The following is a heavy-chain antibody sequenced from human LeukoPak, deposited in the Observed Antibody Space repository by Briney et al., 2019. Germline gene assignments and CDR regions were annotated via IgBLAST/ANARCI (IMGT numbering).Heavy chain of an antibody. V-gene: IGHV3-30*18. CDR2: ISSDGKTE. D-gene: IGHD5-18*01. Sequence: PGGSLRLSCVASGFTFSSYGMHWVRQAPGKGLEWVAVISSDGKTEIYADSVRGRFTISRDNSKNTVYLQMNSLRAEDTAVYYCAKRDTAMAAFDYWGQGTLVTVSS. CDR3: AKRDTAMAAFDY. CDR1: GFTFSSYG. J-gene: IGHJ4*02.